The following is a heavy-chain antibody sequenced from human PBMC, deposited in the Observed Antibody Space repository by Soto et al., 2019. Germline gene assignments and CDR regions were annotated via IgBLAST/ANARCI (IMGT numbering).Heavy chain of an antibody. CDR3: ARGGGPYVWFNEF. D-gene: IGHD3-16*01. CDR1: GGLFSSFA. V-gene: IGHV1-69*01. CDR2: IIPVFGTT. J-gene: IGHJ4*02. Sequence: QEQLVQSGAEVKKPGSSVKVSCKDSGGLFSSFAISWVRQAPGQGLAWMGGIIPVFGTTNYAQKFQGRVTITADESTNTASMELSSLTSDDTAMYYGARGGGPYVWFNEFWGQGTQVTVSS.